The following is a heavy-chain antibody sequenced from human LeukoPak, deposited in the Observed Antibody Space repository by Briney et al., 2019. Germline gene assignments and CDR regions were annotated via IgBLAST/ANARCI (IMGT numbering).Heavy chain of an antibody. CDR2: ISVSGDST. D-gene: IGHD3-3*01. J-gene: IGHJ3*02. V-gene: IGHV3-23*01. CDR1: GFTFSSYA. Sequence: PGGSLRLSCAASGFTFSSYAMSWVRQAPGKGLEWVSSISVSGDSTYYADSVKGRFTIYRDNSKNTLYLQMNSLRAEDTAVYYCARVRAHYDFWSGYDAFDIWGQGTMVTVSS. CDR3: ARVRAHYDFWSGYDAFDI.